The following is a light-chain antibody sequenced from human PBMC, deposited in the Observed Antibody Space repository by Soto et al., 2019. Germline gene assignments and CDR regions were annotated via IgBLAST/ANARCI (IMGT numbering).Light chain of an antibody. CDR2: DAS. V-gene: IGKV1-5*01. J-gene: IGKJ1*01. CDR3: QQHTTYPWT. CDR1: QSISSW. Sequence: DITVTQSPSTLSASVEDRVTFPCRASQSISSWLAWYQQKPGKAPKLLLYDASTLQSGVPSRFSGSGSGTDFTLTISRLHPDDFATYYCQQHTTYPWTFGQGTKVDI.